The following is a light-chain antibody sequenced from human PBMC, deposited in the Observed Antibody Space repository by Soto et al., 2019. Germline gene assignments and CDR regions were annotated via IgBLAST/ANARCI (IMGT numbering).Light chain of an antibody. Sequence: QSALTQPASVSGSAGRSITISCTGASSDVGGYNYVSWYQQHPGKAPKVMIYDVSNRPSGVSNRFSGSKSGNTASLTISGLQAEDEADYYCSSYTSSSTLVVFGGGTKLTV. CDR3: SSYTSSSTLVV. V-gene: IGLV2-14*01. CDR2: DVS. CDR1: SSDVGGYNY. J-gene: IGLJ2*01.